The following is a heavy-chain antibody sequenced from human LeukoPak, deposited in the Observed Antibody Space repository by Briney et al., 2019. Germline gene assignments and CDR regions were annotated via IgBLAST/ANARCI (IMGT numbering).Heavy chain of an antibody. D-gene: IGHD3-10*01. CDR3: ARDVGFGGYSRGIFDY. J-gene: IGHJ4*02. V-gene: IGHV3-21*01. Sequence: GGSLRLSCAASGFTFSRYNMNWVRQAPGKGLEWVSSISSSSSYIYYADSVKGRFTISRDNAKNSLYLQMISLRAEDTAVYYCARDVGFGGYSRGIFDYWGQGTLVTVSS. CDR2: ISSSSSYI. CDR1: GFTFSRYN.